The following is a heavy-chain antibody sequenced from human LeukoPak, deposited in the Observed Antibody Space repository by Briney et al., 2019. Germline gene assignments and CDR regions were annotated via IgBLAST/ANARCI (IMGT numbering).Heavy chain of an antibody. J-gene: IGHJ6*02. V-gene: IGHV4-31*02. CDR2: IYYSGST. Sequence: LRLSCAASGFTFSSYAMSWVRQHPGKGLEWIGYIYYSGSTYYNPSLKSRVTISVDRSKNQFSLKLSSVTAADTAVYYCARADTGVVPALVYYYYAMDVWGQGTTVTVSS. D-gene: IGHD2-2*01. CDR1: GFTFSSYA. CDR3: ARADTGVVPALVYYYYAMDV.